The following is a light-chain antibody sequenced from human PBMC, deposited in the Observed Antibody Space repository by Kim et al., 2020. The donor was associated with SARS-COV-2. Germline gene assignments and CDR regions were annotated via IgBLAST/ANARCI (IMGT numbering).Light chain of an antibody. Sequence: PGERATLSCRASQSVSSSYLAWYQQKPGQAPRLLIYGASSRATGIPDRFSGSGSGTDFTLTISRLEPEDFAVYYCQQYGSSPVYTFGQGTKLEI. J-gene: IGKJ2*01. CDR1: QSVSSSY. V-gene: IGKV3-20*01. CDR3: QQYGSSPVYT. CDR2: GAS.